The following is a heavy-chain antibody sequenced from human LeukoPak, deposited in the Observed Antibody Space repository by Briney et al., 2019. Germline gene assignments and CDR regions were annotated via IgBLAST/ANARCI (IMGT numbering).Heavy chain of an antibody. V-gene: IGHV7-4-1*02. CDR1: GYTFTSYA. CDR2: INTSTGNP. D-gene: IGHD5-18*01. J-gene: IGHJ4*02. CDR3: ARPGYSYGWDPSPGI. Sequence: ASVKVSCKASGYTFTSYAMNWVRQAPGQGLEWMGWINTSTGNPTYAQGFTGRFVFSLDTSVSTAYLQISSLKAEDTAVYHCARPGYSYGWDPSPGIWGQGTLVTVSS.